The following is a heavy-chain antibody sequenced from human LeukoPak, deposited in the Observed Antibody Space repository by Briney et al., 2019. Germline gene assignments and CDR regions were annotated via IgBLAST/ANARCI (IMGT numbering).Heavy chain of an antibody. J-gene: IGHJ6*03. CDR2: ISSSSSTI. V-gene: IGHV3-48*01. Sequence: GGSLRLSCAVSGFTFSSYRMNWVRQAPGKGLEWFSYISSSSSTIYYADSVKGRFTISRDNSKNTLYLQMNSLRAEDTAVYYCAKTMGYYYIDVWGKGTTVTVSS. CDR3: AKTMGYYYIDV. CDR1: GFTFSSYR.